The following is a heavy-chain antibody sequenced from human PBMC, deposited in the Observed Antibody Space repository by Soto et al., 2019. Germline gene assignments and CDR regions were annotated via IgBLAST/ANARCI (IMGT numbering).Heavy chain of an antibody. CDR1: GFTFSGSA. J-gene: IGHJ5*02. CDR3: TRHAELGYCISTSCPKRVWFDP. CDR2: IRSKANSYAT. D-gene: IGHD2-2*01. V-gene: IGHV3-73*01. Sequence: EVQLVESGGGLAQPGGSLKLSCAASGFTFSGSAIHWVRQPSGKGLEWVGGIRSKANSYATAYAASVKGRFTISRDDLKNTVYLQLNSLNTEDTAVYYCTRHAELGYCISTSCPKRVWFDPWGQGTLVTVSS.